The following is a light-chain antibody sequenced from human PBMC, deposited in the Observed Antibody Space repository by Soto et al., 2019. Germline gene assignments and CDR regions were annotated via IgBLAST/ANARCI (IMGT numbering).Light chain of an antibody. V-gene: IGLV1-51*01. J-gene: IGLJ2*01. CDR1: SSNIGDNY. CDR3: ATWDSRLRALL. CDR2: DIH. Sequence: QSVLTQPPAVSAAPGQTVTISCSGSSSNIGDNYVSWYQQLPGTAPKLIISDIHKRPSGIPDRFSGSQSGTSATLGITGLQAGYEGAYYGATWDSRLRALLFGGVTKLTVL.